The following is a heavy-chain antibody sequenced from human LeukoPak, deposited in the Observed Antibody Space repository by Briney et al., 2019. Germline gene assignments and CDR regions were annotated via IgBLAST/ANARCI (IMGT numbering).Heavy chain of an antibody. CDR2: IYYSATT. V-gene: IGHV4-39*01. CDR3: ARSSGYLFDP. D-gene: IGHD3-22*01. CDR1: GGSISNSSYY. J-gene: IGHJ5*02. Sequence: SETLSLTCTVSGGSISNSSYYWGWIRQPPGKGLEWIGSIYYSATTYYNPSLKSRVSISVDTSKNQFSLKLSSVSAADTAVYYCARSSGYLFDPWGQGILVTVSS.